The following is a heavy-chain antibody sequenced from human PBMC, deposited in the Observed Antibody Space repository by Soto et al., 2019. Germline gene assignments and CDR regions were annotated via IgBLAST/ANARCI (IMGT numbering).Heavy chain of an antibody. Sequence: QVQLVQSGAEVKKPGASVKVSCKASGYTFTSYGISWVRQAPGQGLEWMGWISAYNGNTNYAQKLQGRVTMTTDTSTTTGYMELRSRRSDDTAVDFYARPTGYYYGLGVWGQGTTVTVSS. CDR2: ISAYNGNT. CDR3: ARPTGYYYGLGV. J-gene: IGHJ6*02. V-gene: IGHV1-18*01. CDR1: GYTFTSYG.